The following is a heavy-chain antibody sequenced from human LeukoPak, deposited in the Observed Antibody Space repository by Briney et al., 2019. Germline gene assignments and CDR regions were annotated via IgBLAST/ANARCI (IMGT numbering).Heavy chain of an antibody. CDR2: ISGSGGST. D-gene: IGHD2-15*01. Sequence: GGSLRLSCAASGFTFSSYAMSWVRQAPGEGLEWVSAISGSGGSTYYADSVKGRFTISRDNSKNTLYLQMNSLRAEDTAVYYCAKFTGDCSGGSCYPLRKYYFDYWGQGTLVTVSS. CDR1: GFTFSSYA. V-gene: IGHV3-23*01. J-gene: IGHJ4*02. CDR3: AKFTGDCSGGSCYPLRKYYFDY.